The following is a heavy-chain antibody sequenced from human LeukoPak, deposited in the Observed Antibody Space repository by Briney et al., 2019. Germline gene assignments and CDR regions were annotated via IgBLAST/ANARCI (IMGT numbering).Heavy chain of an antibody. CDR1: GGSISSYY. V-gene: IGHV4-59*01. J-gene: IGHJ6*02. Sequence: SETLSLTCTVSGGSISSYYWSWIRQPPGKGLEWIGYIYYSGSTNYNPSLKSRVTISVDTSKNQFSLKLSSVTAADTAVYYCARVDPPRLITPRGSYGMDVWGQGTTVTVSS. CDR2: IYYSGST. D-gene: IGHD3-16*01. CDR3: ARVDPPRLITPRGSYGMDV.